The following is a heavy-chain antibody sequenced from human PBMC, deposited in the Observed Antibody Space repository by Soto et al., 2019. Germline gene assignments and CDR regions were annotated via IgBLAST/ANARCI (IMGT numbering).Heavy chain of an antibody. CDR1: GFTCSSYW. Sequence: PGGSLRLSCAASGFTCSSYWMSWVRQAPGKGLEGVANIKQDGSEKYYVDSVKGRFTISRDNAKNSLYLQMNSLRAEDTAVYYCARTTVVTPSWFDPWGQGTLVTVSS. J-gene: IGHJ5*02. V-gene: IGHV3-7*01. CDR3: ARTTVVTPSWFDP. D-gene: IGHD2-21*02. CDR2: IKQDGSEK.